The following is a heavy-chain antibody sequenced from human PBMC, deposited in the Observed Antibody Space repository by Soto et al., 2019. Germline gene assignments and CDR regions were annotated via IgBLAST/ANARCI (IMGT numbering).Heavy chain of an antibody. D-gene: IGHD3-16*02. CDR3: ATLLRLGELSLRSTQGRFDY. Sequence: GGSLRLSCAASGFTFSSFAMNWVRQAPGKGLEWVSAISATGGTTYNADSVKGRFTISRDNSKNTLNLQMNSLRVEDTAVYYCATLLRLGELSLRSTQGRFDYWGQGTLVTVSS. CDR2: ISATGGTT. J-gene: IGHJ4*02. V-gene: IGHV3-23*01. CDR1: GFTFSSFA.